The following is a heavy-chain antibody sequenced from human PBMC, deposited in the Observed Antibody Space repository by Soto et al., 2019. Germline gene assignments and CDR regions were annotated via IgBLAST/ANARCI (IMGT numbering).Heavy chain of an antibody. CDR1: GGSISSYY. CDR3: ARHMEAETVTNFDY. V-gene: IGHV4-59*08. CDR2: IYYSGST. D-gene: IGHD4-17*01. J-gene: IGHJ4*02. Sequence: SETLSLTCTVSGGSISSYYWSWIRQPPGKGLEWIGYIYYSGSTNYNPSLKSRVTISVDTSKNQFSLKLSSVTAADTAVYYCARHMEAETVTNFDYWGQGTLVTVSS.